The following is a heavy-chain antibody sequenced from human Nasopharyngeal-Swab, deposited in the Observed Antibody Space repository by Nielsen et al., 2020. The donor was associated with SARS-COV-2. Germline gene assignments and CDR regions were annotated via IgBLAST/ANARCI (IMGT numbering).Heavy chain of an antibody. V-gene: IGHV3-21*06. J-gene: IGHJ5*01. Sequence: GGSLRLSCAASGFTFSSYTMNWVRQAPGKRLEWVSSISPTSDYIYYAESVKGRFTISRDNAKNSLFLQMNSLRAEETAIYYCVRGSYGHYDSWGQGALITVSS. CDR3: VRGSYGHYDS. CDR2: ISPTSDYI. CDR1: GFTFSSYT. D-gene: IGHD4-17*01.